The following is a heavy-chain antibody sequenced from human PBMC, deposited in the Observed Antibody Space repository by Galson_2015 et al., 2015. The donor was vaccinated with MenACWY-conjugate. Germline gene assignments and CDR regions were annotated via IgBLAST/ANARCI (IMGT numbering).Heavy chain of an antibody. Sequence: AASGFTFSRYWMSWVRQIPGKGLEWVANIKQDGSETHYVGSVKGRFTISRDNAKNSVYLQMNNLRAEDTAVYYCAKDALSDTTGRTWSYYGMDVWGQGTTVTVSS. J-gene: IGHJ6*02. V-gene: IGHV3-7*03. CDR1: GFTFSRYW. D-gene: IGHD1-1*01. CDR2: IKQDGSET. CDR3: AKDALSDTTGRTWSYYGMDV.